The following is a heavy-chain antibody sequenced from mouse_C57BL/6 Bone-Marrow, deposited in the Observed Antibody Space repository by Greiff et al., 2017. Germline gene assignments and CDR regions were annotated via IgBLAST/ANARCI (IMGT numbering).Heavy chain of an antibody. J-gene: IGHJ4*01. D-gene: IGHD2-4*01. Sequence: VQLQQPGAELVKPGASVKLSCKASGYTFTNYWMHWVKQRPGQGLEWIGMLHPNGGSPAYNEKFKSEATLRVDKSSRTAYMELSSLTSEDSAVYYCSRSYDYDDYTMDDWGQGTAVTVSS. V-gene: IGHV1-64*01. CDR2: LHPNGGSP. CDR1: GYTFTNYW. CDR3: SRSYDYDDYTMDD.